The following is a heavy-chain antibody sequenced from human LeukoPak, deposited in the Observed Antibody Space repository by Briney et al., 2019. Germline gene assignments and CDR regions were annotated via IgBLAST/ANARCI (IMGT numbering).Heavy chain of an antibody. CDR2: IYHSGST. V-gene: IGHV4-30-2*01. CDR1: GGSISSGGYS. CDR3: ARSDYGFDY. Sequence: PSETLSLTCAVSGGSISSGGYSWSWIRQPPGKGLEWIGYIYHSGSTYYNPSLKSRVTISVDRSKNQFSLKLSSVTAADTAVYYCARSDYGFDYWGQGTLVTVSS. J-gene: IGHJ4*02. D-gene: IGHD4-17*01.